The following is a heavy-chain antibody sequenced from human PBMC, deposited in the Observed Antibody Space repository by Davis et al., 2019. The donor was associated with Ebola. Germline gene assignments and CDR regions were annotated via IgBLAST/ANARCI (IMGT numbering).Heavy chain of an antibody. V-gene: IGHV4-59*01. Sequence: MPGGSLRLSCTIYGGSFSGYYWSWIRQPPGKGLEWIGYIYYRGSSHYNPSLKSRVTISVDTSKNQFSLKLSSVTAADTAVYYCARLGVSAASPFDPWGQGTLVTVSS. CDR2: IYYRGSS. J-gene: IGHJ5*02. CDR3: ARLGVSAASPFDP. D-gene: IGHD6-25*01. CDR1: GGSFSGYY.